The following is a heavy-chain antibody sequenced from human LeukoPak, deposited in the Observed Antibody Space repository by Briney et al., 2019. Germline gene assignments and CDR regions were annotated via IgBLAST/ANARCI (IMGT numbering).Heavy chain of an antibody. Sequence: ASVKVSCKASGYTFTSYDINWVRQATGQGLEWMGWMNPNSGNTGYAQKFQGRVTITRSTSISTAYMELSSLRSEDTAVYYCARASFWSGYSTYFDYWGQGTLVTVSS. V-gene: IGHV1-8*03. CDR2: MNPNSGNT. CDR3: ARASFWSGYSTYFDY. D-gene: IGHD3-3*01. J-gene: IGHJ4*02. CDR1: GYTFTSYD.